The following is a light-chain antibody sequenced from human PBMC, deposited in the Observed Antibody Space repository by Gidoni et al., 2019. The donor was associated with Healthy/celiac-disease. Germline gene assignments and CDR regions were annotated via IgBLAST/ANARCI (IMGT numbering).Light chain of an antibody. CDR1: KSVSIY. V-gene: IGKV3-11*01. J-gene: IGKJ3*01. CDR3: QQRRNWPLFT. CDR2: DAS. Sequence: EIVLTQSPATLSLSPGERATLSCRASKSVSIYLAWYQQKPGQAPRLLIYDASNRATGIPARLSGSGSGKDFTLTISSLEPEDFAVYYCQQRRNWPLFTFGPGTKVDIK.